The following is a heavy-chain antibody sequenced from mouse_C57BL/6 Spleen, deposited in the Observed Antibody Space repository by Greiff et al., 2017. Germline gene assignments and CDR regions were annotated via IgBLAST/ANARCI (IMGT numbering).Heavy chain of an antibody. Sequence: DVKLVESGGDLVKPGGSLKLSCAASGFTFSSYGMSWVRQTPDKRLEWVATISSGGSYTYYPDSVKGRFTISRDNAKNTLYLQMSSLKSEDTAMYYCARPLGSSPYYFDYWGQGTTLTVSS. CDR2: ISSGGSYT. J-gene: IGHJ2*01. D-gene: IGHD1-1*01. CDR3: ARPLGSSPYYFDY. CDR1: GFTFSSYG. V-gene: IGHV5-6*02.